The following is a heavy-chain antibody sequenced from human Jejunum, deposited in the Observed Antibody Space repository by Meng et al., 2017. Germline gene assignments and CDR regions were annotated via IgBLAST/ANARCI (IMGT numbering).Heavy chain of an antibody. CDR1: GYTFTSYS. CDR3: ARLRIPGAPLSKINWFDP. D-gene: IGHD6-19*01. J-gene: IGHJ5*02. Sequence: GESLKISCKGSGYTFTSYSIGWVRQMPGKGLEWLGIIDPGDSAIRYNPSFQGQVNISADKSITTAYLQWSSLKPSHTAIYYCARLRIPGAPLSKINWFDPWGQGTLVTVSS. CDR2: IDPGDSAI. V-gene: IGHV5-51*01.